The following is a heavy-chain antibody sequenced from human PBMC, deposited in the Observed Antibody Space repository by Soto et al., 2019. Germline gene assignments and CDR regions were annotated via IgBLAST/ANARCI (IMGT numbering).Heavy chain of an antibody. CDR1: GYSFIDYY. Sequence: QVQLVQSGAEVWRPGASVRVSCKASGYSFIDYYINWVRQAPGQGLEWMGWINPKDGATKSAQKFQDWVTMTSDTSHTTAYLDLRSDDTAVYYCARGRKVVATPARDDWFDPWGQGTLVTVSS. J-gene: IGHJ5*02. CDR2: INPKDGAT. V-gene: IGHV1-2*04. D-gene: IGHD2-21*02. CDR3: ARGRKVVATPARDDWFDP.